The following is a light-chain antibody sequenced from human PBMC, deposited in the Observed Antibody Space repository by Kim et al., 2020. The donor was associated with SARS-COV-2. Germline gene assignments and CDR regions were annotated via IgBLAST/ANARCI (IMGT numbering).Light chain of an antibody. CDR1: QGIGYY. V-gene: IGKV1-17*03. CDR3: LQYSSYPST. J-gene: IGKJ1*01. Sequence: VGDRVPITCRASQGIGYYLAWFQQRPGKVPQRLIYAASSLQSGVPSRFSGSGSETEFTLTISSLQPEDFATYYCLQYSSYPSTFGQGTKVDIK. CDR2: AAS.